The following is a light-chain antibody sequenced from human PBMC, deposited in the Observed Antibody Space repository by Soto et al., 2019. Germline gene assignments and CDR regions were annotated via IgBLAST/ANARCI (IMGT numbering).Light chain of an antibody. CDR1: QSISSW. V-gene: IGKV1-5*01. Sequence: DIQMTQSPSTLSASVGDRVTITCRASQSISSWLAWYQQKPGKAPKLLIYDASSLESGVPSRFSGSGSGTEFTLTISSLQPDDFATYYCQQYNSPTLTFGGGNKVEIK. CDR3: QQYNSPTLT. CDR2: DAS. J-gene: IGKJ4*01.